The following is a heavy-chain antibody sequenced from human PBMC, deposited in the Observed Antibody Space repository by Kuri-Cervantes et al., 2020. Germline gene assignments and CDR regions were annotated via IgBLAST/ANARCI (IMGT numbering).Heavy chain of an antibody. CDR1: GFTFSSYA. J-gene: IGHJ4*02. Sequence: LKISCAASGFTFSSYAVHWVRQAPGKGLEWVAVISYDGSNKYYADSVKGRFTISRDNSKNTLYLQMNSLRAEDTAVYYCARDWDSSGWYLGFDYWGQGTLVTVSS. CDR2: ISYDGSNK. D-gene: IGHD6-19*01. CDR3: ARDWDSSGWYLGFDY. V-gene: IGHV3-30-3*01.